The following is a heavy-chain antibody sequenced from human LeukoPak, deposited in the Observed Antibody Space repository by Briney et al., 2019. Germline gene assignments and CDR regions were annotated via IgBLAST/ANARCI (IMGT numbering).Heavy chain of an antibody. CDR3: ANPGEWLTAGY. V-gene: IGHV3-23*01. CDR1: GFTFSSYA. Sequence: GRSLRLSCAASGFTFSSYAMHWVRQAPGKGLEWVSAISGSGGSTYYADSVKGRFTISRDNSKNTLYLQMNSLRAEDTAVYYCANPGEWLTAGYWGQGTLVTVSS. CDR2: ISGSGGST. J-gene: IGHJ4*02. D-gene: IGHD3-3*01.